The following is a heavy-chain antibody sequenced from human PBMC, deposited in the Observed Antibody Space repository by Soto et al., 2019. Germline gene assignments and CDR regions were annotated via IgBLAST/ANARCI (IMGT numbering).Heavy chain of an antibody. D-gene: IGHD4-17*01. Sequence: ASVKLSCKACGDRFTSYGISCVRQAPGQGLEWMGWISAYNGNTNYAQKLQGRVTMTTDTSTSTAYMELRSLRSDDTAVYYCARDLHGDPYYWGQGTPVTVS. CDR1: GDRFTSYG. CDR3: ARDLHGDPYY. V-gene: IGHV1-18*01. J-gene: IGHJ4*02. CDR2: ISAYNGNT.